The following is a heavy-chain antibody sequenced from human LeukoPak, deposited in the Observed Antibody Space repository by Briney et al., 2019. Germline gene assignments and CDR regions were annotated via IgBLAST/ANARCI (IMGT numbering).Heavy chain of an antibody. D-gene: IGHD6-13*01. J-gene: IGHJ5*02. Sequence: PSETLSLTCTVSGYSISSGYYWGWIRQPPGKGLEWIGSIYHSGSTYYNPSLKSRVTISVDTSKNQFSLKLSSVTAADTAVYYCARAKAAAGTQNWFDPSGQGTLVTVSS. CDR3: ARAKAAAGTQNWFDP. CDR2: IYHSGST. CDR1: GYSISSGYY. V-gene: IGHV4-38-2*02.